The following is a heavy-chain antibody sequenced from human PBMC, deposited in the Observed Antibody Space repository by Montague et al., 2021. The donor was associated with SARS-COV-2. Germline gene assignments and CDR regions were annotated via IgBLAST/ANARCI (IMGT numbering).Heavy chain of an antibody. D-gene: IGHD6-19*01. CDR3: ARDGALYSSGWWGGDFDY. J-gene: IGHJ4*02. CDR1: GFTFSSYE. Sequence: SLRLSCAASGFTFSSYEMNWVRQAPGKGLEWVSYISSSGSTIYYXXSVKGRFTISRDNAKNSLYLQMNSLRAEDTAVYYCARDGALYSSGWWGGDFDYWGQGTLVTVSS. V-gene: IGHV3-48*03. CDR2: ISSSGSTI.